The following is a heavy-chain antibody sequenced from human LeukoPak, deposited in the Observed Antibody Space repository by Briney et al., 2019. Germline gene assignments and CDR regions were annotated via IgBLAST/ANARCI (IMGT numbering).Heavy chain of an antibody. V-gene: IGHV4-39*02. J-gene: IGHJ4*02. CDR3: AKYGASRPSVFDS. CDR1: GGSITSYY. CDR2: IYHSGST. D-gene: IGHD4/OR15-4a*01. Sequence: SETLSLTCTVSGGSITSYYWVWIRQPPGKGPEWIGAIYHSGSTYYNPSLKSRVTISVDTSKNHFSLRLSSVTAADTAVYYCAKYGASRPSVFDSWGQGTLVTVSS.